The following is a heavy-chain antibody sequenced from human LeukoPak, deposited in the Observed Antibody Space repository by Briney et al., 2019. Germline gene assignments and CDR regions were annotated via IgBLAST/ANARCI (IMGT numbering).Heavy chain of an antibody. CDR3: ARDREVVTAKAQMDV. CDR2: IYNDGNT. J-gene: IGHJ6*03. D-gene: IGHD2-21*02. V-gene: IGHV3-53*01. Sequence: PGGSLRLSCAVSGFTVSTNHMSWVRQAPGRGLEWVSVIYNDGNTYYTDSVKGRFTISRDNSKNTVFPQMTSLRVEDTAVYYCARDREVVTAKAQMDVWGKGTTVTVSS. CDR1: GFTVSTNH.